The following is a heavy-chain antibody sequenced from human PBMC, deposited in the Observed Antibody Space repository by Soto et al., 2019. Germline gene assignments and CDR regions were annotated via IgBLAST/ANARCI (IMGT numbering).Heavy chain of an antibody. D-gene: IGHD4-17*01. CDR1: GGTFSSYA. Sequence: SVKVSCKASGGTFSSYAISWVRQAPGQGLEWMGGIIPVFGTANYAQKFQGRVTITADESTSTAYMELSSLRSEDTAVYYCARGSDYGDYYFDYWGQGTLVTVSS. V-gene: IGHV1-69*13. CDR2: IIPVFGTA. CDR3: ARGSDYGDYYFDY. J-gene: IGHJ4*02.